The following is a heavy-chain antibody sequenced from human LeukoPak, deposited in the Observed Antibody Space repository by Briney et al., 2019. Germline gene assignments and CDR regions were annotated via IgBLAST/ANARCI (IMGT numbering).Heavy chain of an antibody. CDR1: GFTFSSYW. J-gene: IGHJ4*02. V-gene: IGHV3-66*01. CDR3: AADWPLDY. Sequence: GGSLRLSCAASGFTFSSYWMSWVRQAPGKGLEWVSIIHIGNGTDYADSVKGRFTISRDNSKNMLYLQMNSLRVEDTAVYHCAADWPLDYWGQGTLVTVSS. CDR2: IHIGNGT. D-gene: IGHD3/OR15-3a*01.